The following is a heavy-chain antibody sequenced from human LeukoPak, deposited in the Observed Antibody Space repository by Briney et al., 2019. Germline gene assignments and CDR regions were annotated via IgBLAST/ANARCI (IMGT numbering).Heavy chain of an antibody. CDR2: INGNGAST. D-gene: IGHD1-7*01. V-gene: IGHV3-23*01. Sequence: SGGSLRLSCAASGFTFNSHAMSWVRQAPGKGLEWVSGINGNGASTYYSDSVKGRFTISRDNSKNTVYLLMNSLRAEDTAVYYCAKPWGQYNWNYVYYYYMDVWGKGTTVTVSS. CDR3: AKPWGQYNWNYVYYYYMDV. J-gene: IGHJ6*03. CDR1: GFTFNSHA.